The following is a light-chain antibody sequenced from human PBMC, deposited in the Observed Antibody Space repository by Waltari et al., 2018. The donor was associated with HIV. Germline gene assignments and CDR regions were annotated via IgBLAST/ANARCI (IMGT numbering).Light chain of an antibody. V-gene: IGLV2-23*02. CDR3: CAYAGSTTYVI. CDR1: SRDVGGYNL. J-gene: IGLJ2*01. Sequence: QSALTQPDSVSGSPGQSITISCTGTSRDVGGYNLFSWYQQHPGKAPKLMIYEVSKRPSGVSNRFSGSKSGNTASLTISGLQAEDEADYYCCAYAGSTTYVIFGGGTKLTVL. CDR2: EVS.